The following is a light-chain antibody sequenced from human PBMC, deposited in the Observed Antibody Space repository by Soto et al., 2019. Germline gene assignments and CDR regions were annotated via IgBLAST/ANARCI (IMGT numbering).Light chain of an antibody. Sequence: QSVLTQPPSVSGAPGQRVTISCTGSRSNIGAGYDVHWYQQLPGTAPKLLIYGNSNRPSGVPDRFSGSKSGTSASLAITGLQAEDEAYYYCQSYDSSLSGYVVFGGGTKVTVL. CDR1: RSNIGAGYD. CDR2: GNS. CDR3: QSYDSSLSGYVV. J-gene: IGLJ2*01. V-gene: IGLV1-40*01.